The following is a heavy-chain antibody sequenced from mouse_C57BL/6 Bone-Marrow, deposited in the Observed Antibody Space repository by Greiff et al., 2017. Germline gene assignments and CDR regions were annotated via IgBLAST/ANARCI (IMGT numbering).Heavy chain of an antibody. Sequence: VPLQQSVAELVRPGASVKLSCTASGFNIKNTYMHWVKQRPEQGLEWIGRIDPANGNTKYAPKFQGKATITADTSSHTAYLQLSSLTSEDTAIYLCAPYDYLYYDAMDYWGQGTSVTVSS. CDR1: GFNIKNTY. CDR2: IDPANGNT. D-gene: IGHD2-4*01. J-gene: IGHJ4*01. CDR3: APYDYLYYDAMDY. V-gene: IGHV14-3*01.